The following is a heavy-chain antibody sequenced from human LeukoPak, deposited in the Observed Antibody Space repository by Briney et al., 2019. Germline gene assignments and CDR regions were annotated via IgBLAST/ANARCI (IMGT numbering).Heavy chain of an antibody. CDR1: GFTFSSYG. CDR3: AKVDYSSGWLSSPSADAFDI. CDR2: ISYDGSNK. V-gene: IGHV3-30*18. J-gene: IGHJ3*02. D-gene: IGHD6-19*01. Sequence: GGSLRLSCAASGFTFSSYGMHWVRQAPGKGLEWVAVISYDGSNKYYADSVKGRFTISRDNSKNTLYLQMNSLRAEDTAVYYCAKVDYSSGWLSSPSADAFDIWGQGTMVTVSS.